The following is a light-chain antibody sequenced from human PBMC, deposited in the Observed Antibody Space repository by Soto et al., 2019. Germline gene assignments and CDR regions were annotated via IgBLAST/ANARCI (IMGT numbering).Light chain of an antibody. J-gene: IGLJ1*01. CDR2: DVT. CDR1: SSGIGFYNY. Sequence: QSALTQPASLSGSPGQSITISCAGTSSGIGFYNYVSWYQQHPGQAPKLIIYDVTHRPTGVSDRFSGSKSGSAAALTISGLQPADEADYYCGSYRNSNIFVFGTGTKVTAL. CDR3: GSYRNSNIFV. V-gene: IGLV2-14*03.